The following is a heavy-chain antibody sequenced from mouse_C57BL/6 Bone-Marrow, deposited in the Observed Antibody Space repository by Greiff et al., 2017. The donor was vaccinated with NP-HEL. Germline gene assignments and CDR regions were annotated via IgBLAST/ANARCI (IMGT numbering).Heavy chain of an antibody. CDR2: SRNKANDYTT. CDR3: ARDGGGYYGSSPFYAMDY. Sequence: EVKLVESGGGLVQSGRSLRLSCATSGFTFSDFYMEWVRQAPGKGLEWIAASRNKANDYTTEYSASVKGRFIVSRDTSQSILYLQMNALRADDTAIYYCARDGGGYYGSSPFYAMDYWGQGTSVTVSS. V-gene: IGHV7-1*01. D-gene: IGHD1-1*01. CDR1: GFTFSDFY. J-gene: IGHJ4*01.